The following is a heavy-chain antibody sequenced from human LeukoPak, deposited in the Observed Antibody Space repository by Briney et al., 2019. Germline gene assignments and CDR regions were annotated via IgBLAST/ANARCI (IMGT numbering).Heavy chain of an antibody. CDR1: GGSFSGYY. J-gene: IGHJ6*02. D-gene: IGHD6-19*01. V-gene: IGHV4-34*01. Sequence: SETLSLTCAVYGGSFSGYYWSWIRQPPGKGLEWIGEINHSGSTNYNPSLKSRVTISVDSSKNQFSLKLSSVTAADTAVYYCARHRPDSSGWYVNYYYGMDVWGQGTTVTVSS. CDR3: ARHRPDSSGWYVNYYYGMDV. CDR2: INHSGST.